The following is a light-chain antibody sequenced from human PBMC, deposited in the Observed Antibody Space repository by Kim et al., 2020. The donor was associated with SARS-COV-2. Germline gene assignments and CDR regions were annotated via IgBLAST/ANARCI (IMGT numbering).Light chain of an antibody. J-gene: IGKJ1*01. V-gene: IGKV1-9*01. CDR3: QQLNSDPWT. Sequence: IQLTQSPSSLSASVGDRVTITCRASQGISSYLAWYQQKPGKAPKLLIYAASTLQSGVPSRFSGSGSGTDFTLTISSLQPEDFATYYGQQLNSDPWTFGQGTKVEIK. CDR1: QGISSY. CDR2: AAS.